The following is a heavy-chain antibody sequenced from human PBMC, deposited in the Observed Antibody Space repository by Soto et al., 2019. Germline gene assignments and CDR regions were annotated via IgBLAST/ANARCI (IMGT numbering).Heavy chain of an antibody. CDR3: ARGVLGYCSGGSCYAYFDY. CDR1: GGTFSSYA. J-gene: IGHJ4*02. Sequence: SVKVSCKASGGTFSSYAISWVRQAPGQGLEWMGGIIPIFGTANYAQKFQGRVTITADESTSTAYMELSSLRSEDTAVYYCARGVLGYCSGGSCYAYFDYWGKGTLVTVSS. D-gene: IGHD2-15*01. V-gene: IGHV1-69*13. CDR2: IIPIFGTA.